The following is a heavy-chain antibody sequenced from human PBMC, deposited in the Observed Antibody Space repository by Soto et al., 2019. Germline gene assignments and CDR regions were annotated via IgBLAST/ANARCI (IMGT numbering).Heavy chain of an antibody. V-gene: IGHV3-48*03. J-gene: IGHJ4*02. CDR3: AREEINCGGDCFSL. D-gene: IGHD2-21*02. CDR2: ISTSGNSI. Sequence: GGSLRLSCAASGFTFSSYEMNWVRQAPGRGLEWISYISTSGNSIYYADSVRGRFTVSRDSAKNSLYLQMNSLRAEDTAVYYCAREEINCGGDCFSLWGQGTLVTVSS. CDR1: GFTFSSYE.